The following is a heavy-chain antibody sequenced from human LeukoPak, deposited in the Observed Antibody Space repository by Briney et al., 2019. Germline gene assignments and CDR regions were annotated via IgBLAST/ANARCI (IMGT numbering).Heavy chain of an antibody. CDR3: ARYCSGGSCYSGRYYYYYYMDV. Sequence: SETLSLTCTVSGGSISSYYWSWIRQPPGKGLEWIGYIYYSGSTNYNPSLKSRVTISVDTSKNQFSLKLSSVTAADTAVYYCARYCSGGSCYSGRYYYYYYMDVWGKGTTVTVSS. D-gene: IGHD2-15*01. CDR1: GGSISSYY. CDR2: IYYSGST. J-gene: IGHJ6*03. V-gene: IGHV4-59*01.